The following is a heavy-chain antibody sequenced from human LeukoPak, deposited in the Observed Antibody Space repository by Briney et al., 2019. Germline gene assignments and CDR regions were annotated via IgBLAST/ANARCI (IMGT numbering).Heavy chain of an antibody. D-gene: IGHD1-26*01. Sequence: SETLSLTCTVSGGSISSSSYYWGWIRQPPGKGLEWIGSIYYSGSTYYNPSLKSRVTISVDTSKNQFSLKLSSVTAADTAVYYCARGFSGSSDFDYWGQGTLVTVSS. J-gene: IGHJ4*02. CDR1: GGSISSSSYY. V-gene: IGHV4-39*01. CDR3: ARGFSGSSDFDY. CDR2: IYYSGST.